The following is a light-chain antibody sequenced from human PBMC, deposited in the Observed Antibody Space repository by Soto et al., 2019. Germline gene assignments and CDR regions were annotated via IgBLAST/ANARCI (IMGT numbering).Light chain of an antibody. V-gene: IGLV2-8*01. Sequence: QSVLTQPPSASGSPGQSVTISCAGTSSDVGGYNSVSWYQQHPGKAPKVLIYEVNKRPSGIPDRFSGSKSGNTASLTVSDLQAEDEADYYCSSYAGSNNRVFGTGTKV. CDR1: SSDVGGYNS. CDR3: SSYAGSNNRV. J-gene: IGLJ1*01. CDR2: EVN.